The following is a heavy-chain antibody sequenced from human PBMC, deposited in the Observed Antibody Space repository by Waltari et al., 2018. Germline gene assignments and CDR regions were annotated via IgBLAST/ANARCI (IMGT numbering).Heavy chain of an antibody. J-gene: IGHJ4*02. V-gene: IGHV4-4*02. CDR3: AGDRAIGLFFDY. Sequence: QVQLQESGQGLVKPSGTLSLTCAVSGDSISGNYWWSWVRQSPEKGLEWIGQVHHSGKTHYNPSLQSRVTRSVDKPKNQFSRNLNSVTAADTAVYYCAGDRAIGLFFDYWGRGTLVTVSS. CDR1: GDSISGNYW. CDR2: VHHSGKT. D-gene: IGHD2-2*01.